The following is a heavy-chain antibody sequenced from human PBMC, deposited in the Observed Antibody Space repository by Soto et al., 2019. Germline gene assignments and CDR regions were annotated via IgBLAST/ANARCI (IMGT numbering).Heavy chain of an antibody. Sequence: GGSLRLSCAASGFTLSSYSMNWVRQAPGKGLEWVSSISSSSSYIYYADTVKGRFTISRDNAKNSLYLQMNSLRAEDTAVYYCSRALGYSSGWYGEPDAFDIWGQGTMVTVSS. V-gene: IGHV3-21*01. J-gene: IGHJ3*02. CDR3: SRALGYSSGWYGEPDAFDI. CDR2: ISSSSSYI. D-gene: IGHD6-19*01. CDR1: GFTLSSYS.